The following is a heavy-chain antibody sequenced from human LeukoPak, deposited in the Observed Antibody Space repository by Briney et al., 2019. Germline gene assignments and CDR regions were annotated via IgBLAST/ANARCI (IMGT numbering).Heavy chain of an antibody. CDR2: IIPILGIA. CDR3: ASHGDCSSTSCP. V-gene: IGHV1-69*04. J-gene: IGHJ5*02. D-gene: IGHD2-2*01. Sequence: SVKVSCKASGGTFSSYAISWVRQAPGQGLEWMGRIIPILGIASYAQKFQGRVTITADKSTSTAYMELSSLRSEDTAVYYCASHGDCSSTSCPWGQGTLVTVSS. CDR1: GGTFSSYA.